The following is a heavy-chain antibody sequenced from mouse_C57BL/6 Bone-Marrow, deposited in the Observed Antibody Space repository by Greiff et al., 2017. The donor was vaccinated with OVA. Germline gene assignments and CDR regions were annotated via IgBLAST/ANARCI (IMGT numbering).Heavy chain of an antibody. J-gene: IGHJ2*01. CDR2: IYPSRGYT. V-gene: IGHV1-81*01. CDR1: GYTFTSYG. D-gene: IGHD2-12*01. CDR3: AKLYDSSFDDVDY. Sequence: QVQLQQSGAELARPGASVKLSCKASGYTFTSYGISWVQQRTGQGLEWIGEIYPSRGYTYYNEKFKGKATLTADKSSSTAYMELRSLTSEDSAVDFCAKLYDSSFDDVDYCGQGTTLTVTS.